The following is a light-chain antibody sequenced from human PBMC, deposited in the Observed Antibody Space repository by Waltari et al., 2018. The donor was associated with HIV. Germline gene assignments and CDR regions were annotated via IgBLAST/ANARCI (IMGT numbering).Light chain of an antibody. V-gene: IGKV3-15*01. J-gene: IGKJ3*01. CDR3: QQYSEWPLT. CDR1: QNVSSH. CDR2: EAS. Sequence: ESLMAQSPDTLSLSPGERATLSCRASQNVSSHLAWYQQRPGQTPRLLMYEASTRATDVPVRFSGSGSGSEFYLTIGSLQSEDIGVYFCQQYSEWPLTFGPGTRLNIK.